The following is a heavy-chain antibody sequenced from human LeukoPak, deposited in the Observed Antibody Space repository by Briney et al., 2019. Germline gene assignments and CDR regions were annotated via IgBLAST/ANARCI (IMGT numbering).Heavy chain of an antibody. CDR2: ISYDGSNK. CDR1: GFTFSSYA. CDR3: ATGGGWVPSFGVVTHIDV. D-gene: IGHD3-3*01. J-gene: IGHJ6*03. V-gene: IGHV3-30*04. Sequence: GGSLRLSCAASGFTFSSYAMHWVRQAPGKGLEWVAVISYDGSNKYYADSVKGRFTTSRDNAKNTLYLQMNSLRFEDTAVYYCATGGGWVPSFGVVTHIDVWGKGTTVTVSS.